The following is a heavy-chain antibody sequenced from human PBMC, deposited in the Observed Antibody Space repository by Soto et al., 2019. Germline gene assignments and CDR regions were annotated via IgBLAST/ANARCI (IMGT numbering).Heavy chain of an antibody. CDR3: AKDSGSPPGWFDP. CDR1: GFNFSSYG. CDR2: ISYDGSNK. V-gene: IGHV3-30*18. J-gene: IGHJ5*02. D-gene: IGHD1-26*01. Sequence: QVQLVESGGGVVQPGRSLRLSCAASGFNFSSYGMHGVRQAPGKGLEWVAVISYDGSNKYYADSVKGRFTISRDNSKNTLYLQMNSLRAEYTAVYYCAKDSGSPPGWFDPWCQGTLVTVSS.